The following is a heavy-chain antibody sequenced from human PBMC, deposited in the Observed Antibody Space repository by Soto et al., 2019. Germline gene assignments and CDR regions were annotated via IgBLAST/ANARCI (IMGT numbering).Heavy chain of an antibody. J-gene: IGHJ4*02. CDR3: NTPLGGYYLLMAFDY. CDR2: IKSKTDGGTT. V-gene: IGHV3-15*01. CDR1: GFTFSNAW. D-gene: IGHD3-10*01. Sequence: GGSLRLSCAASGFTFSNAWMSWVRQAPGKGLEWVGRIKSKTDGGTTDYAAPVKGRFTISRDDSKNTLYLQMNSLKTEDTAVYYCNTPLGGYYLLMAFDYWGQGPLVTVSS.